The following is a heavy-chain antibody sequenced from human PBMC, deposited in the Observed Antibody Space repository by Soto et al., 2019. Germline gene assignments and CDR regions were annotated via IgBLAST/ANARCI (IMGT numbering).Heavy chain of an antibody. CDR2: VTWNSDSM. CDR3: AKGKGGYYDTSGYFDS. J-gene: IGHJ4*02. V-gene: IGHV3-9*01. D-gene: IGHD3-22*01. CDR1: GFTFDDYA. Sequence: EVQLVESGGGLVQPGRSLRLSCAASGFTFDDYAMHWVRQAPGKGLQWVSGVTWNSDSMGYGDSVKGRFTISRDNAKNSLYLQMNSRRPEDTGLYYCAKGKGGYYDTSGYFDSWGQGTLVTVSS.